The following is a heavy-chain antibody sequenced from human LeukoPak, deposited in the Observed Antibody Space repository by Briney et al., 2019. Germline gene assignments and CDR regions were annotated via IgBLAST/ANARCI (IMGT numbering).Heavy chain of an antibody. J-gene: IGHJ4*02. CDR2: TNDSGGST. CDR1: GFTFSSYA. Sequence: GGSLRLSCAASGFTFSSYAMIWVRQAPGKGLEWVSGTNDSGGSTYYADSVKGRFTISRDNSKNTLYLQMNSLRAEDTAVYYCEVVSLDYWGQGTLVTVSS. V-gene: IGHV3-23*01. CDR3: EVVSLDY. D-gene: IGHD5/OR15-5a*01.